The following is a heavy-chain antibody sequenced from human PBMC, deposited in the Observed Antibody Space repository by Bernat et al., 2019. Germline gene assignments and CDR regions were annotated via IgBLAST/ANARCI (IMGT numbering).Heavy chain of an antibody. D-gene: IGHD1-26*01. CDR1: GFTFSNYG. Sequence: QVQLVESGGGVVQPGSSLRLSCAPSGFTFSNYGMHWVRQAPGKGLEWVAVIWYDGSKEYYADSVKGRFTISRDNSKNTLYLQMNSLRAEDTAVYYCARGGIVGATREVSAFDIWGQGTMVTVSS. CDR3: ARGGIVGATREVSAFDI. V-gene: IGHV3-33*01. J-gene: IGHJ3*02. CDR2: IWYDGSKE.